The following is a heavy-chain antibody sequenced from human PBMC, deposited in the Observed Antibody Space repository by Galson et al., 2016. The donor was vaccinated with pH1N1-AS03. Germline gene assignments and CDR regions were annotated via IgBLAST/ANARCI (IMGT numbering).Heavy chain of an antibody. V-gene: IGHV1-2*04. CDR3: ARDPRGPCSSGTGPTTYYFDMDV. Sequence: SVKVSCKATGYTFTGFYVNWVRQAPGQGLAWMGWINPNNGVTNYAQKFEAWVTMTGDTSISKAYLKLYGLKSDDTAVYYCARDPRGPCSSGTGPTTYYFDMDVWGQGTTVIVSS. J-gene: IGHJ6*02. CDR1: GYTFTGFY. CDR2: INPNNGVT. D-gene: IGHD6-19*01.